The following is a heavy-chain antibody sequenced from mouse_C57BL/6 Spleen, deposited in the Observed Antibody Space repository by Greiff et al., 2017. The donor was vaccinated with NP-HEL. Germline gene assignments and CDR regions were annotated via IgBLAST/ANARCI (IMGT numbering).Heavy chain of an antibody. CDR2: IYPGDGDT. V-gene: IGHV1-82*01. J-gene: IGHJ2*01. Sequence: VQLQESGPELVKPGASVKISCKASGYAFSSSWMNWVKQRPGKGLEWIGRIYPGDGDTNYNGKFKGKATLTADKSSSTAYMQLSSLTSEDSAVYFCARESPLFDYWGQGTTLTVSS. D-gene: IGHD6-1*01. CDR3: ARESPLFDY. CDR1: GYAFSSSW.